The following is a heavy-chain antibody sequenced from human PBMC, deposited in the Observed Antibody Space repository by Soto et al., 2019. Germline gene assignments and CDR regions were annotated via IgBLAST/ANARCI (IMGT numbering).Heavy chain of an antibody. CDR1: GYTFTSYG. J-gene: IGHJ3*02. D-gene: IGHD2-15*01. Sequence: QVQLVQSGAEVKKPGASVKVSCKASGYTFTSYGISWVRQAPGQGLEWMGWISAYNGNTNYAQKLQGRVTMTTDTSTSTAYMELRSLRSDDTAVYYCARGGPGYCSGGSCLWDAFDIWCQGPMVTVSS. CDR2: ISAYNGNT. V-gene: IGHV1-18*01. CDR3: ARGGPGYCSGGSCLWDAFDI.